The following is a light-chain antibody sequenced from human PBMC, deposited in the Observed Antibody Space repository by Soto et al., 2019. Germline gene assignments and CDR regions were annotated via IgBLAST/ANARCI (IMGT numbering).Light chain of an antibody. CDR1: QSITTY. J-gene: IGKJ4*01. V-gene: IGKV3-11*01. Sequence: EIVLTQSPATLSLSPGERATLSCRASQSITTYLAWYQQKSGQAPRLLIYDASNRATGIPARFSGSGSGTDFTLTISSLEPEDFAVYYCQQRSNWLTFGGGTKV. CDR2: DAS. CDR3: QQRSNWLT.